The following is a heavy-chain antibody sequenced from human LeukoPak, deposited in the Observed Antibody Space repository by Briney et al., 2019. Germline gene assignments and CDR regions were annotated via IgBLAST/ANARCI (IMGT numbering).Heavy chain of an antibody. CDR2: ITGSGDST. Sequence: GGSLRLSCAASGFTFSSYVMSWVRQAPGKGLEWVSAITGSGDSTYYADSVKGRFTISRDNSQNTLYLQMSSLRAEDTAAYYCAKIQDWGRPSYFDYWGQGTLVTVSS. J-gene: IGHJ4*02. CDR3: AKIQDWGRPSYFDY. D-gene: IGHD3-16*01. CDR1: GFTFSSYV. V-gene: IGHV3-23*01.